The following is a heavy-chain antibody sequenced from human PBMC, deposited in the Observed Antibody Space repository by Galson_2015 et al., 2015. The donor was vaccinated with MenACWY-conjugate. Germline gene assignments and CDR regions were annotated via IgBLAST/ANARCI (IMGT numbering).Heavy chain of an antibody. J-gene: IGHJ6*04. CDR3: ARGYTVIGGFDALGV. D-gene: IGHD3-10*01. CDR2: ISGSGGST. V-gene: IGHV3-23*01. CDR1: GFTFSNYA. Sequence: SLRLSCAASGFTFSNYAMNWVRQAPGKGLEWVSAISGSGGSTYYADSVKGRFTISRDNSKNTLYLQMNSLRAEDTAVYYCARGYTVIGGFDALGVWGKGTTVTVSS.